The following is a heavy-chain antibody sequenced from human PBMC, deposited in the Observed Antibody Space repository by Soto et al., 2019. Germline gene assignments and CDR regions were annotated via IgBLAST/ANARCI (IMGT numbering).Heavy chain of an antibody. J-gene: IGHJ4*02. V-gene: IGHV3-30*18. D-gene: IGHD2-2*01. CDR1: GFTFSNYA. CDR2: ISYDGDNE. Sequence: QVQLVESGGGVVQPGRSLRLSCAASGFTFSNYAMHWVRQAPGKGLEWLAIISYDGDNEYYADSMRGRFTISRDNSKNKLYLQTNNLRHEDTAVYYCAKYGGPVYCNSPGCSAKHFDYWGQGTLVTVSS. CDR3: AKYGGPVYCNSPGCSAKHFDY.